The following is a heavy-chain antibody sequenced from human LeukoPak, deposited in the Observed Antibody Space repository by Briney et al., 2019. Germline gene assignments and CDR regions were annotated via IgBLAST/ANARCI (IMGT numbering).Heavy chain of an antibody. CDR1: GFTFDDYA. V-gene: IGHV3-9*01. CDR3: ASGSIVAYYFDY. CDR2: ISWNSGSI. Sequence: PGGSLRLSCAASGFTFDDYAMHWVRQAPGKGLEWVSGISWNSGSIGYADSVKGRFTISRDNAKNSLYLQLNSLRAEDTAVYYCASGSIVAYYFDYWGQGTLVTVSS. D-gene: IGHD6-13*01. J-gene: IGHJ4*02.